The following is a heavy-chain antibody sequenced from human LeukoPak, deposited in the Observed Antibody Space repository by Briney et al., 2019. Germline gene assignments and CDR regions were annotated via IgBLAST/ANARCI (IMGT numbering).Heavy chain of an antibody. CDR2: IYYSGST. CDR3: ARDLMGIFGVVQRNWFDP. CDR1: GGSISSYY. D-gene: IGHD3-3*01. V-gene: IGHV4-59*01. J-gene: IGHJ5*02. Sequence: PSETLSLTCTVSGGSISSYYWSWIRQPPGKGLEWIGYIYYSGSTNYNPSLKSRVTISVDTSKNQFSLKLSSVTAADTAVYYCARDLMGIFGVVQRNWFDPWGQGTLVTVSS.